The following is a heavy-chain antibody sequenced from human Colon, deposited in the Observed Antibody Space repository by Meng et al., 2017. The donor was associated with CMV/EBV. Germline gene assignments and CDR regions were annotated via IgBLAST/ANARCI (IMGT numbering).Heavy chain of an antibody. J-gene: IGHJ4*02. D-gene: IGHD6-13*01. V-gene: IGHV1-18*01. CDR3: ARVYSSSWSGFDY. CDR2: ISGDKEKT. CDR1: GYTFTIFG. Sequence: ASVKVSCKASGYTFTIFGISWVRQAPGQGPEWMGWISGDKEKTSYAQKFQGRVTVTKDTSTTTVYMELRSLRSEDTAVYYCARVYSSSWSGFDYWGQGTLVTVSS.